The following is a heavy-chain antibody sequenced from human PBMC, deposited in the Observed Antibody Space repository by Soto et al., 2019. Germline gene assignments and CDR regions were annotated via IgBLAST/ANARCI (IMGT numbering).Heavy chain of an antibody. D-gene: IGHD3-16*02. J-gene: IGHJ4*02. CDR3: TRLSDYVGGSYPLPFDY. Sequence: GGSLRLSWAASAFTFSSYAMSWVRQAPGKGLEWVSAISGSGGSTYYADSVKGRFTISRDNSKNTLYLQMNSLRAEDTAVYYCTRLSDYVGGSYPLPFDYWAQGT. V-gene: IGHV3-23*01. CDR1: AFTFSSYA. CDR2: ISGSGGST.